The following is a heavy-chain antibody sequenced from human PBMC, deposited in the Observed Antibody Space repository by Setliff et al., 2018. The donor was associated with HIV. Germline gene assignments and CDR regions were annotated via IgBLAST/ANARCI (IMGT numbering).Heavy chain of an antibody. Sequence: GASVKVSCKASGYTFTSYYMHWVRQAPGQGLEWMGWISGSSGNTQYLKNFQGRITITTDTSTTTVYMELRNLRSDDTAVYYCASPYENNSGPDYWGQGTPVTVSS. D-gene: IGHD7-27*01. J-gene: IGHJ4*02. V-gene: IGHV1-18*04. CDR1: GYTFTSYY. CDR3: ASPYENNSGPDY. CDR2: ISGSSGNT.